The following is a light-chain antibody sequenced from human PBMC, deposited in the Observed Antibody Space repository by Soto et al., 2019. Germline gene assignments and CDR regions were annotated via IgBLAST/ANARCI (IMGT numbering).Light chain of an antibody. V-gene: IGKV1-5*01. CDR3: QHYTSYSQT. CDR2: DAS. J-gene: IGKJ1*01. CDR1: QNINSW. Sequence: DIHMTQSPSILSASIGDRVTITCRASQNINSWLAWYQQKPGKAPNLLIYDASSLESGVPSRFSGSGSGTEFILTIDSLQPDDFATYYCQHYTSYSQTFGQGTKVDIK.